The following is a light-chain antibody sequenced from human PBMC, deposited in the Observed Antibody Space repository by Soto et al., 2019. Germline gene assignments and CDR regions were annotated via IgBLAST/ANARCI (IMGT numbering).Light chain of an antibody. Sequence: IQLTHSPATLSASVGDRVTITCRASQSISNWLAWYQQKPGKVPKLLIYDASTLHGGVPSRFSGRRSGTEFTLTISSLQPNDFATYYCQQHNSYPRTFGQGTKVDIK. V-gene: IGKV1-5*01. CDR2: DAS. CDR1: QSISNW. CDR3: QQHNSYPRT. J-gene: IGKJ1*01.